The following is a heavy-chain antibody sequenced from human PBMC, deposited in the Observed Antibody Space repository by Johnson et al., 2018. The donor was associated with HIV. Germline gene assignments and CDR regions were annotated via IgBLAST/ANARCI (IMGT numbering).Heavy chain of an antibody. V-gene: IGHV3-30-3*02. CDR1: GFTFSSYG. D-gene: IGHD5-24*01. CDR3: AKLRMATTAFDI. J-gene: IGHJ3*02. Sequence: QVQLVESGGGVVQPGRSLRLSCAASGFTFSSYGMHWVRQAPGTGLEWVAVISYDGSNKYYADSVKGRFTISRDNSKNTLYLQMNSLRAEDTAVYYCAKLRMATTAFDIWGQGTMVTVSS. CDR2: ISYDGSNK.